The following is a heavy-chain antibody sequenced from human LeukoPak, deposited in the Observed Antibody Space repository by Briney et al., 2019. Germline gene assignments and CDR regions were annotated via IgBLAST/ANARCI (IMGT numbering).Heavy chain of an antibody. CDR3: ARGYSSGWYFAFDI. D-gene: IGHD6-19*01. J-gene: IGHJ3*02. Sequence: SETLSLTCTVSGGSVSSASYYWSWIRQPPGKGLEWIGYIFYTGSANYNPSLKSRVTISLDTSKKQFSLKLNSVTAADTAVYFCARGYSSGWYFAFDIWGQGTMVTISS. V-gene: IGHV4-61*01. CDR2: IFYTGSA. CDR1: GGSVSSASYY.